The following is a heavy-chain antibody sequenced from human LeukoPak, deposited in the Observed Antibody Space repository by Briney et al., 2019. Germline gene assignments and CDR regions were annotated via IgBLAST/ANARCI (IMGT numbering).Heavy chain of an antibody. CDR1: GFTVNNNF. CDR2: IYNGGST. V-gene: IGHV3-66*01. J-gene: IGHJ4*02. CDR3: ARDTDYYGSGTLGSLDY. D-gene: IGHD3-10*01. Sequence: PGGSLRLSCAVSGFTVNNNFMSWVRQAPGKGLEWVSVIYNGGSTYYTDSVKGRFTISRDNSKNTLYLQMNSLRAEDTAVYYCARDTDYYGSGTLGSLDYWGQGTLVTVSS.